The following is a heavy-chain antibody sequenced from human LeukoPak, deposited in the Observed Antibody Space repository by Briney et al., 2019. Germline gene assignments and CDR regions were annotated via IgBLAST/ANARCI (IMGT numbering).Heavy chain of an antibody. CDR1: GGSISSYY. CDR3: ARDRSVRDGYLIFDY. Sequence: SETLSLTCTVSGGSISSYYWSWIRQPPGKGLEWIGYIYYSGSTNYNPSLKSRVTISVDTSKDQFSLKLSSVTAADTAVYYCARDRSVRDGYLIFDYWGQGTLVTVSS. D-gene: IGHD5-24*01. V-gene: IGHV4-59*01. J-gene: IGHJ4*02. CDR2: IYYSGST.